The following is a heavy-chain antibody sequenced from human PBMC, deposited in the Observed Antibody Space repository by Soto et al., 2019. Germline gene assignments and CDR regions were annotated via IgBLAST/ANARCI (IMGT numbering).Heavy chain of an antibody. J-gene: IGHJ4*02. CDR3: ARDHYSDSSGGYFDY. Sequence: QVQLVESGGGVVQPGRSLRLSCAASGFTFSGDAMHWVRQAPGRGLEWVAVISYDGSNKYYADSVKGRLTISRDNSKNTVYLQLNGLRAEDTAVYYCARDHYSDSSGGYFDYWGQGTLVTVSS. D-gene: IGHD3-22*01. V-gene: IGHV3-30-3*01. CDR1: GFTFSGDA. CDR2: ISYDGSNK.